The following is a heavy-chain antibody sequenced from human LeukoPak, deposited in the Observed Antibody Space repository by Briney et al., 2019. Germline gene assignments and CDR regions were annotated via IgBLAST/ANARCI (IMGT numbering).Heavy chain of an antibody. J-gene: IGHJ3*02. Sequence: GGSLRLSCAASGFTFSTYGMDWVRQAPGKELEWVAFIRYDGSNKYYADSVKSRFTISRDNSKNTLYLQMNSLRAEDTAVYYCAKDLEDTTTMIVVVTQEAFDIWGQGTMVTVSS. CDR2: IRYDGSNK. D-gene: IGHD3-22*01. CDR3: AKDLEDTTTMIVVVTQEAFDI. CDR1: GFTFSTYG. V-gene: IGHV3-30*02.